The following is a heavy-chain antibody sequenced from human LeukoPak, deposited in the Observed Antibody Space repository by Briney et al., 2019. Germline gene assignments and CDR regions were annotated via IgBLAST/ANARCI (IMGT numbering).Heavy chain of an antibody. CDR3: AKDMNYYDSTSDY. V-gene: IGHV3-23*01. J-gene: IGHJ4*02. CDR2: ISGSGGST. D-gene: IGHD3-22*01. Sequence: GGALRLSCAASGYTFSSYAMSWVRQAPGKGLEWVSAISGSGGSTYYADSVKGRFTISRDNSKNTLYLQMNSLRAEDTAVYYCAKDMNYYDSTSDYWGQGTLVTVSS. CDR1: GYTFSSYA.